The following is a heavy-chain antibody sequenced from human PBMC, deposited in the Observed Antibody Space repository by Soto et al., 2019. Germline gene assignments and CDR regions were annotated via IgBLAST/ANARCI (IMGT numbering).Heavy chain of an antibody. D-gene: IGHD3-22*01. CDR1: GYTFTSYA. Sequence: ASVKVSCKASGYTFTSYAMHWVRQAPGQRLEWMGWITAGNGNTKYSQKFQGRVTITRDTSASTAYMELSSLRSEDTAVYYCARADYDSSGYSWFDPWGQGTLVTVSS. J-gene: IGHJ5*02. V-gene: IGHV1-3*01. CDR3: ARADYDSSGYSWFDP. CDR2: ITAGNGNT.